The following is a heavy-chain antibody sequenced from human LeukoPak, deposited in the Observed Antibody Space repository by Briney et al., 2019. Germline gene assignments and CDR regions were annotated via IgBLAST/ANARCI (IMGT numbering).Heavy chain of an antibody. V-gene: IGHV4-34*01. Sequence: SETLSLTCAVYGGSFSGYYWSWTRQPPGKGLEWIGEINHSGSTNYNPSLKSRVTISVDTSKNQFSLKLSSVTAADTAVYYCARGRGLRIDYYYMDVWGKGTTVTVSS. CDR1: GGSFSGYY. CDR2: INHSGST. CDR3: ARGRGLRIDYYYMDV. D-gene: IGHD5-12*01. J-gene: IGHJ6*03.